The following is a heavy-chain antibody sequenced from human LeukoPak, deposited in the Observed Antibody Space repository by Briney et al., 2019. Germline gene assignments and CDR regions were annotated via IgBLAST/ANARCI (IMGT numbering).Heavy chain of an antibody. CDR2: IYYSGST. D-gene: IGHD6-13*01. CDR1: GGSISSYY. V-gene: IGHV4-59*01. CDR3: ARAKYSSSWYGRFDY. Sequence: NTSETLSLTCTVSGGSISSYYWSWIRQPPGKGLEWIGYIYYSGSTNYNPSLKSRVTISVDTSKNQFSLKLSSVTAADTAVYYCARAKYSSSWYGRFDYWGQGTLVTVSS. J-gene: IGHJ4*02.